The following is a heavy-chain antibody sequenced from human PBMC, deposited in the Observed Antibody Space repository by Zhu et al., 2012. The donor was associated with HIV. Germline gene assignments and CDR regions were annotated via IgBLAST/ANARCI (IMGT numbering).Heavy chain of an antibody. CDR3: AKVAGPDYMAVPGVTPWDGAWDH. CDR1: GFYFSSYG. J-gene: IGHJ4*02. D-gene: IGHD6-19*01. CDR2: IRYDGRNK. Sequence: QAQVVESGGGVVRPGGSLRLSCAASGFYFSSYGMHWVRQAPGKGLEWVAFIRYDGRNKYYADSVRGRFTISRDNSKNTLYLEMNRLRIGDTAVYSCAKVAGPDYMAVPGVTPWDGAWDHWGQGHPWSSSPQ. V-gene: IGHV3-30*02.